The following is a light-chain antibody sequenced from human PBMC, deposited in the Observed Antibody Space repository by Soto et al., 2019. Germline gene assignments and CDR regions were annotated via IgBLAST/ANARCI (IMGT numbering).Light chain of an antibody. J-gene: IGKJ3*01. CDR3: QHYTTYSGT. CDR2: RAS. Sequence: DIQMTQSPSTLSASVGDRVTITCRASQSITTWLAWYQQKPGKAPKLLIYRASSLESGVPSRLSGSGSGTEFTLTISSLQPDDFATYYCQHYTTYSGTFGPGTKLDIK. CDR1: QSITTW. V-gene: IGKV1-5*03.